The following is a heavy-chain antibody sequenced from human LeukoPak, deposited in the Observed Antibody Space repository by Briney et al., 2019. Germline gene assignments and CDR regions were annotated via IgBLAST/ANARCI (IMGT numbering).Heavy chain of an antibody. CDR3: ARDDVDTAMVIDY. J-gene: IGHJ4*02. CDR1: GFTFSSYA. Sequence: PGGSLRLSCAASGFTFSSYAMSWVRQAPGKGLEWVSAISGSGGSTYYADSVKGRFTISRDNAKNSLYLQMNSLRAEDTAVYYCARDDVDTAMVIDYWGQGTLVTVSS. V-gene: IGHV3-23*01. D-gene: IGHD5-18*01. CDR2: ISGSGGST.